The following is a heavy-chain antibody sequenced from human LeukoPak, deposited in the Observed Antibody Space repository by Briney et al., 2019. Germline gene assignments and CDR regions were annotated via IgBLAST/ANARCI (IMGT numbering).Heavy chain of an antibody. CDR2: IYYSGST. CDR1: GGSISSSSYY. CDR3: ARGRGSGY. Sequence: PSETLSLTCTVSGGSISSSSYYWGWIRQPPGKGLEWIGSIYYSGSTYYNPSLKSRVTISVDTSKNQFSLKLSSVTAADTAVYYCARGRGSGYWGQGTLVTVSS. J-gene: IGHJ4*02. V-gene: IGHV4-39*07. D-gene: IGHD3-10*01.